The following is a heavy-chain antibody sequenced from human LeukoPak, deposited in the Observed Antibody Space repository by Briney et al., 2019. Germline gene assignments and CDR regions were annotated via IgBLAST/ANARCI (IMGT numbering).Heavy chain of an antibody. CDR3: AKEYHYVYSGYDY. V-gene: IGHV3-9*03. CDR1: GFTFDDYA. Sequence: GGSLRLSCAASGFTFDDYAMHWVRQAPGKGLEWVSGISWNSGSIGYADSVKGRFTISRDNAKNSLYLQMNSLRAEDMALYYCAKEYHYVYSGYDYWGQGTLVTVSS. D-gene: IGHD5-12*01. J-gene: IGHJ4*02. CDR2: ISWNSGSI.